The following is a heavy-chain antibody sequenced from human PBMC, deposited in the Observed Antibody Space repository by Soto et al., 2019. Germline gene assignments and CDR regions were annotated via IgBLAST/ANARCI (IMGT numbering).Heavy chain of an antibody. CDR3: TRGPGSYNWFDL. V-gene: IGHV4-4*07. CDR2: IYSSGST. D-gene: IGHD3-10*01. Sequence: QVQLQESGPGLVKSSETLSLTCIVSGGSISGNYWSWIRQPAGKGLEWIGRIYSSGSTSYNPSLKSRVIMAEDTSKNQFSLKLSSVTAADTAVYYCTRGPGSYNWFDLWGQGTLVTVSS. CDR1: GGSISGNY. J-gene: IGHJ5*02.